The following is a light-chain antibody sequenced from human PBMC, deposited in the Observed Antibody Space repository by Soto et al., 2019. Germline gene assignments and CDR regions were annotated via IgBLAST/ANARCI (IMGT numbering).Light chain of an antibody. J-gene: IGKJ3*01. Sequence: EIVLTQSPGTLSLSRGERSTLSWRASQSVRSSHLAWYQQKPGQAPRLLIYGASSRATGIPDRFSGSGSGTDFTLTITRLEPEDFAMYYCQHFDNSRAELGFGPGTKVDIK. CDR1: QSVRSSH. CDR3: QHFDNSRAELG. CDR2: GAS. V-gene: IGKV3-20*01.